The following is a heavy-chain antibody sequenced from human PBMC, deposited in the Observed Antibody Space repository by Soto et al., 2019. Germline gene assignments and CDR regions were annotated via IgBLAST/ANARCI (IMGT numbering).Heavy chain of an antibody. CDR3: ARDSFRYCSGGSCPSYYFDY. D-gene: IGHD2-15*01. J-gene: IGHJ4*02. V-gene: IGHV4-59*01. CDR1: GGSISSYY. CDR2: IYYSGST. Sequence: PSETLSLTCTVSGGSISSYYWSWIRQPPGKGLEWIGYIYYSGSTNYNPSLKSRVTISVDTSKNQFSLKLSSVTAADTAVYYCARDSFRYCSGGSCPSYYFDYWGQGTLVTVSS.